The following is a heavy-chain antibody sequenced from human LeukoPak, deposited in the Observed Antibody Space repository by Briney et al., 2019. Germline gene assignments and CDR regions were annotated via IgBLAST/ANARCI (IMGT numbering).Heavy chain of an antibody. Sequence: PSETLSLTCAVYGGSFSGYYWSWIRQPPGKGLEWIGYIYYSGSTNYNPSLKSRVTISVDTSKNQFSLKLSSVTAADTAVYYCARAVTAFSNDAFDIWGQGTMVTVSS. D-gene: IGHD2-21*02. CDR2: IYYSGST. J-gene: IGHJ3*02. CDR3: ARAVTAFSNDAFDI. V-gene: IGHV4-59*01. CDR1: GGSFSGYY.